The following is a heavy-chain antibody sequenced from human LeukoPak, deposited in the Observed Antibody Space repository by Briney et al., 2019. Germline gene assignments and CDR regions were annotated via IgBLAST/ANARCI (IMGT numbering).Heavy chain of an antibody. CDR3: ARDPPDYYYDSSGYNDY. Sequence: GGSLRLSCAASGFTFSTYGMSWVRQAPGKGLEWVSAMSGSGDRTYYADSVKGRFTISRDNFKNTLYLQMNSLRAEDTAVYYCARDPPDYYYDSSGYNDYWGQGTLVTVSS. CDR2: MSGSGDRT. D-gene: IGHD3-22*01. J-gene: IGHJ4*02. CDR1: GFTFSTYG. V-gene: IGHV3-23*01.